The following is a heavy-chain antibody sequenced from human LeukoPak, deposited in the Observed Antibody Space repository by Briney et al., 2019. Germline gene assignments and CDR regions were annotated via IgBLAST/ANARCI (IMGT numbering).Heavy chain of an antibody. V-gene: IGHV1-8*01. CDR1: GYTFTSYD. Sequence: GASVKVSCKASGYTFTSYDINWVRQATGQGLEWMGWMNPNSGNTGYAQKFQGRVTMTRNTSISTAYMELSSLRSEDTAVYYCARVSPPPKFYYDSSGYYEFDYWGQGTLVTVSS. J-gene: IGHJ4*02. CDR3: ARVSPPPKFYYDSSGYYEFDY. D-gene: IGHD3-22*01. CDR2: MNPNSGNT.